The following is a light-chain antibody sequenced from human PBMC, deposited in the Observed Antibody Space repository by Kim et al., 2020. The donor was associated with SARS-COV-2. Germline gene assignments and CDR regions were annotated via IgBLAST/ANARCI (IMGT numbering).Light chain of an antibody. Sequence: SYELTQPPSVSVAPGKTARITCGGNNIGSKSVHWYQQKPGQAPVLVIYYDSDRPSGIPERFSGSNSGNTATLTISRAEAGDEADYYCQAWDSSSDQRVFG. CDR1: NIGSKS. J-gene: IGLJ3*02. V-gene: IGLV3-21*04. CDR3: QAWDSSSDQRV. CDR2: YDS.